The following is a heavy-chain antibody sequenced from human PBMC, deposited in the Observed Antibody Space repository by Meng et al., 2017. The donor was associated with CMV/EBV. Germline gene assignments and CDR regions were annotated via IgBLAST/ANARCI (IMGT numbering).Heavy chain of an antibody. V-gene: IGHV1-69*05. CDR3: TGQDCSSTSCYTQTDYYYYGMDV. CDR2: IIPIFGTA. D-gene: IGHD2-2*02. CDR1: GYTFTGYY. J-gene: IGHJ6*02. Sequence: SVKVSCKASGYTFTGYYMHWVRQAPGQGLEWMGGIIPIFGTANYAQKFQGRVTITTDESTSTAYMELSSLRSEDTAVYYCTGQDCSSTSCYTQTDYYYYGMDVWGQGTTVTVSS.